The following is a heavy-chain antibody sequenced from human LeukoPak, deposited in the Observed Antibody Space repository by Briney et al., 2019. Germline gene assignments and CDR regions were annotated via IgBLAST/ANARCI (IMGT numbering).Heavy chain of an antibody. D-gene: IGHD3-10*01. CDR3: ARVYGSGSKTYYYYYYMDV. Sequence: GASVKVSCKASGYTFTSYGISWVRQAPGQGLEWMGWISAYNGNTNYAQKLQGRVTMTTDTSTSTAYMELRSLRSDDTAVYYCARVYGSGSKTYYYYYYMDVWGKGTTVTVSS. J-gene: IGHJ6*03. CDR1: GYTFTSYG. V-gene: IGHV1-18*01. CDR2: ISAYNGNT.